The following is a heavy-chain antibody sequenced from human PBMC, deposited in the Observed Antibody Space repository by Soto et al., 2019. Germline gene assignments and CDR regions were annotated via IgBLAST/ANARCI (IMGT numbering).Heavy chain of an antibody. J-gene: IGHJ6*02. CDR3: ASPDEGGYYFNHHYYYALDV. D-gene: IGHD3-22*01. CDR1: GGVFRRSA. CDR2: IVPLFGTT. V-gene: IGHV1-69*13. Sequence: SVKVSCKVSGGVFRRSAISWVRQAPGQGLEWLGGIVPLFGTTNYAQKFQGRVTIVADESTSTAYMDLSSLRSDDTAVYYCASPDEGGYYFNHHYYYALDVWGQGTTVTVSS.